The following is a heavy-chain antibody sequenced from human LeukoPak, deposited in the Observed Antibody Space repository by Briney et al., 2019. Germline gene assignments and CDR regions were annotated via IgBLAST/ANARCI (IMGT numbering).Heavy chain of an antibody. J-gene: IGHJ4*02. V-gene: IGHV3-15*01. CDR3: TTFYHEYSPY. Sequence: GGSLRLSCAASGFSSMNAWMIWVRQAPGKGLEWVGRIKSNADGGTPDYAAPARGRFTISRDDSKNTLYLQMNSLKTEDTAVYYCTTFYHEYSPYWGRGTLVTVSS. CDR2: IKSNADGGTP. D-gene: IGHD2/OR15-2a*01. CDR1: GFSSMNAW.